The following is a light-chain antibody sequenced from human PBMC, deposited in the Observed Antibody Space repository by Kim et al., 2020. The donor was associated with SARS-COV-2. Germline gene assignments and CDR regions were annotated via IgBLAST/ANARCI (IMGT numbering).Light chain of an antibody. CDR1: QVIRSA. CDR3: EQFKSDPRT. V-gene: IGKV1-17*01. CDR2: PAT. J-gene: IGKJ1*01. Sequence: ASVGDRVTITCRASQVIRSALGWYQQKPGEAPKRLMFPATTLQNGVPSRFSGSGSGTEFTLTISSLQPEDCATYFCEQFKSDPRTFGQGTKVDIK.